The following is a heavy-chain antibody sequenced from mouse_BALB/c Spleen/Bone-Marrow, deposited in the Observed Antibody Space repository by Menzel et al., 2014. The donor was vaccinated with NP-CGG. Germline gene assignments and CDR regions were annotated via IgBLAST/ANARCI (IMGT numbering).Heavy chain of an antibody. CDR1: GFTFXSFG. J-gene: IGHJ2*01. Sequence: DVKLVESGGGLVQPGGSRKLSCAASGFTFXSFGMHWVRQAPEKGLEWVAYISSGSSTIFYADTVKGRFTVSRDNPKNTLFLQMTSLRSEDTAMYYCTRGGNWDDFDYWGRGTTLTVSS. D-gene: IGHD4-1*01. CDR3: TRGGNWDDFDY. V-gene: IGHV5-17*02. CDR2: ISSGSSTI.